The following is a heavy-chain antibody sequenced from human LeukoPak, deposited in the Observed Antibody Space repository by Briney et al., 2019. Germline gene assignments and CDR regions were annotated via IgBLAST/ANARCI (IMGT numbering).Heavy chain of an antibody. V-gene: IGHV5-51*01. CDR2: IYPGDYET. J-gene: IGHJ4*02. Sequence: GASLEISCQGSGSPFSNYWIGWARQLPGKGLEWMGIIYPGDYETTYSTSFQGLVTISVDKSISTADLQWSSLKASDTAMYYCAIPPGYCGNDCSFDHWGQGTLVTVSS. CDR1: GSPFSNYW. CDR3: AIPPGYCGNDCSFDH. D-gene: IGHD2-21*02.